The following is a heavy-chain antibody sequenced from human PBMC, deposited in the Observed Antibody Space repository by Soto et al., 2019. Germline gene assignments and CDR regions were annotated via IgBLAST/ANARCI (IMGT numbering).Heavy chain of an antibody. J-gene: IGHJ6*02. D-gene: IGHD6-13*01. CDR1: GGSISSYY. CDR2: IYYSGST. V-gene: IGHV4-59*01. Sequence: SETLSLTCTVSGGSISSYYWSWIRQPPGKGLEWIGYIYYSGSTNYNPSLKSRVTISVDTSKNQFSLKLSSVTAADTAVYYCARVPAAAPYYYGMDVWGQGTTVNVSS. CDR3: ARVPAAAPYYYGMDV.